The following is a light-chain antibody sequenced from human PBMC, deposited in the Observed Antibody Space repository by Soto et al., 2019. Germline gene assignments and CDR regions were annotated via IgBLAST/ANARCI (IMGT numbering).Light chain of an antibody. Sequence: QSALTQPASVSGSLGQSITIACTGTSSDVGGYNYVSWYQQYPGKAPRLVISDVSNRPSGVSNRFSGSKSGNSASLTISGLQAEDEADYYCSSYTSSSTYVFGTGTKLTVL. CDR1: SSDVGGYNY. V-gene: IGLV2-14*01. J-gene: IGLJ1*01. CDR3: SSYTSSSTYV. CDR2: DVS.